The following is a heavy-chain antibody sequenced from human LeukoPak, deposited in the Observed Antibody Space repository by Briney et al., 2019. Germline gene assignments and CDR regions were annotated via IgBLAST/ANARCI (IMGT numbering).Heavy chain of an antibody. CDR1: GFTFSSYG. CDR3: AREGQMTAVTNGWFDL. V-gene: IGHV3-33*01. J-gene: IGHJ5*02. Sequence: GGPLRLSCAASGFTFSSYGMHWGRQAPGKGLGWVAAIWYVGSNKYYADSVKGRFTFSTENSKNTLNLQIKGLRAEEPAVISGAREGQMTAVTNGWFDLWGQGTLVSVSS. CDR2: IWYVGSNK. D-gene: IGHD4-17*01.